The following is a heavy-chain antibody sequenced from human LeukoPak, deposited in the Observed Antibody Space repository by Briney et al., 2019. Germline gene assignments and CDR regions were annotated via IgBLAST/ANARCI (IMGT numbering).Heavy chain of an antibody. CDR1: GGSISSGDYY. CDR3: ARTRITIFGVVLKRYDWFDP. D-gene: IGHD3-3*01. CDR2: IYYSGST. V-gene: IGHV4-30-4*08. J-gene: IGHJ5*02. Sequence: SETLSLTCTVSGGSISSGDYYWSWIRQPPGKGLEWIGYIYYSGSTYYNPSLNSRVTISVDTSKNQFSLKLSSVTAADTAVYYCARTRITIFGVVLKRYDWFDPWGQGTLVTVSS.